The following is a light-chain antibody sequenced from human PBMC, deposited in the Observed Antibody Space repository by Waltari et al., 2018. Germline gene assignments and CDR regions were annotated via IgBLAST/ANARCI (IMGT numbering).Light chain of an antibody. CDR2: SAS. CDR1: QSVLYSSNNTNY. Sequence: DIVMTQSPDSLAVSLGERATINCKSSQSVLYSSNNTNYLAWYQQKPGQPPKLLFSSASTLDSVVPDLFSGSASATDFPLTISILQAEYVAFYCCQQYYNPLGFGQVTKLEIK. V-gene: IGKV4-1*01. J-gene: IGKJ1*01. CDR3: QQYYNPLG.